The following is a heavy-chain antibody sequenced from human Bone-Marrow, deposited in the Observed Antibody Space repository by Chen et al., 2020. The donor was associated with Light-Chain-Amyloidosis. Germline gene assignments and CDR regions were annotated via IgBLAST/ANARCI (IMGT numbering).Heavy chain of an antibody. D-gene: IGHD5-12*01. Sequence: QVQLQESGPGLVKPSETLSLTCTVSGGSISSYYWSWIRQPPGKGLEWIGYIYYSGSTNYNPSLKSRVTISVDTSKNQFSLKLSSVTAADTAVYYCARHVIGGDIGWGMHYWGQGTLVTVSS. V-gene: IGHV4-59*08. J-gene: IGHJ4*02. CDR3: ARHVIGGDIGWGMHY. CDR2: IYYSGST. CDR1: GGSISSYY.